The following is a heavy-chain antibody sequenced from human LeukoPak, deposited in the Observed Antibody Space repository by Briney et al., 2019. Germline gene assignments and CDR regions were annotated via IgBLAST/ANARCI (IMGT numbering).Heavy chain of an antibody. CDR3: ARAASSSWYVDY. J-gene: IGHJ4*02. Sequence: PSETLSLTCAVYGGSFSGYYWSWIRQPPGKGLEWIGEINHSGSTNYNPSLKSRVTISVDTFKNQFSLKLSSVTAADTAVYYCARAASSSWYVDYWGQGTLVTVSS. V-gene: IGHV4-34*01. CDR2: INHSGST. CDR1: GGSFSGYY. D-gene: IGHD6-13*01.